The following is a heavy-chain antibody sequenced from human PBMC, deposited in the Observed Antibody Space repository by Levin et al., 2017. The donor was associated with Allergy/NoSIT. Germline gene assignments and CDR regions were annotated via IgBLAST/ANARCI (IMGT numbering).Heavy chain of an antibody. D-gene: IGHD4-17*01. CDR3: AKGLTTVITRDWFDP. Sequence: GGSLRLSCAASGFIFSSYAMSWVRQAPGKGLEWVSTISGDGGSTYYADSVKGRITISRDNSKNTLYLQMNSLRAEDTAVYYCAKGLTTVITRDWFDPWGQGTLVTVSS. CDR2: ISGDGGST. V-gene: IGHV3-23*01. J-gene: IGHJ5*02. CDR1: GFIFSSYA.